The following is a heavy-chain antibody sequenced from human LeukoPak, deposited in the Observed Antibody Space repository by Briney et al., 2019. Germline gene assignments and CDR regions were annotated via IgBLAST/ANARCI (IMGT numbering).Heavy chain of an antibody. Sequence: PGGSLRLSCAASRFTFSNYGILWVRQAPGKGLEGVAVISYDGNDKYYADSVKVRLTISRDNSKNTQYLQMNSLRSEDTAVYYCARGLEGGGGYDYWGQGTLVTVSS. CDR1: RFTFSNYG. D-gene: IGHD3-16*01. J-gene: IGHJ4*02. CDR3: ARGLEGGGGYDY. CDR2: ISYDGNDK. V-gene: IGHV3-30*03.